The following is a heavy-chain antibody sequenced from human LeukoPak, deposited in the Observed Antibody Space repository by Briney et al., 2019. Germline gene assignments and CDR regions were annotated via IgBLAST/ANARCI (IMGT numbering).Heavy chain of an antibody. CDR1: GYTFTSYY. V-gene: IGHV1-46*01. Sequence: ASVKVSCTASGYTFTSYYMHWVRQAPGQGLEWMGIINPSGGSTSYAQKFQGRVTMTRDTSTSTVYMELSSLRSEDTAVYYCARDRGDSSSLNWFDPWGQGTLVTVSS. J-gene: IGHJ5*02. CDR3: ARDRGDSSSLNWFDP. CDR2: INPSGGST. D-gene: IGHD6-13*01.